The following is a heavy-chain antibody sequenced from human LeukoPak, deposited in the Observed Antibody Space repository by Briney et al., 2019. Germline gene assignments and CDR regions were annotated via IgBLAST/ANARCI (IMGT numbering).Heavy chain of an antibody. D-gene: IGHD2-15*01. CDR2: INHSGST. CDR3: ARVARDICSGGSCYSADY. J-gene: IGHJ4*02. CDR1: GGSFSGYY. V-gene: IGHV4-34*01. Sequence: SETLSLTCAVYGGSFSGYYLSWIRQPPGKGLEWIGEINHSGSTNYNPSLKSRVTISVDTSKNQFSLKLSSVTAADTAVYYCARVARDICSGGSCYSADYWGQGTLVTVSS.